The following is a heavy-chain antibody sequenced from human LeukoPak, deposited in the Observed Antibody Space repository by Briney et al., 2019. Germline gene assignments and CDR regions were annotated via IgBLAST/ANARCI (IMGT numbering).Heavy chain of an antibody. CDR1: GYTFTGYY. CDR3: ARRRGDFDY. J-gene: IGHJ4*02. Sequence: ASVKVSCKASGYTFTGYYMHWVRQAPGQGLEWMGWINPNSGGTNYAQKFQGRVTMTRDTSISTDSVALSRLGSDDTAVYYCARRRGDFDYWGQGTLVTVSS. CDR2: INPNSGGT. V-gene: IGHV1-2*02. D-gene: IGHD2-21*01.